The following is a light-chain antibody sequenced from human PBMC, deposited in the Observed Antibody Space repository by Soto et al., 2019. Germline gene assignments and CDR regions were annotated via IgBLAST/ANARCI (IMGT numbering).Light chain of an antibody. V-gene: IGKV1-27*01. Sequence: DIQMTQSPSSLSASVGDRVTISCRASQGIANYLAWYQQKPGKVPELLIYAASTLHSGLPSRFSGSGSGTDFTLTINSLQPEDVPSYYFQKYSSAPWTFGQGTKVEIK. CDR3: QKYSSAPWT. CDR2: AAS. CDR1: QGIANY. J-gene: IGKJ1*01.